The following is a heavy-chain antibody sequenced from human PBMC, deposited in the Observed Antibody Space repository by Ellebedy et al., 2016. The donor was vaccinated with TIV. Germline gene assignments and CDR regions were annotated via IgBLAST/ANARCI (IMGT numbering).Heavy chain of an antibody. CDR1: GYTFTSYY. J-gene: IGHJ6*02. CDR3: AADLEFGMDV. Sequence: ASVKVSCKASGYTFTSYYMHWVRQAPGQGLEWMGIINPSGGSTSYAQKFQGRVTITRDMSTSTAYMELSSLRSEDTAVYYCAADLEFGMDVWGQGTTVTVSS. CDR2: INPSGGST. V-gene: IGHV1-46*01.